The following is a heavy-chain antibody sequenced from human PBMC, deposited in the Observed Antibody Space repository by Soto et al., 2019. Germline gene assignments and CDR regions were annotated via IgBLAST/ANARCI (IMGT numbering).Heavy chain of an antibody. Sequence: QVQLVESGGGVVQPGRSLRLSCAASGFTFSSYAMHWVRQAPGKGLEWVAVISYDGSNKYYADSVKGRFTISRDNSKNTLYLQMNSLRAEDTAVYYCARDVVVATIFPSAPNRYYYYGMDVWGQGTTVTVSS. CDR2: ISYDGSNK. J-gene: IGHJ6*02. D-gene: IGHD5-12*01. CDR1: GFTFSSYA. V-gene: IGHV3-30-3*01. CDR3: ARDVVVATIFPSAPNRYYYYGMDV.